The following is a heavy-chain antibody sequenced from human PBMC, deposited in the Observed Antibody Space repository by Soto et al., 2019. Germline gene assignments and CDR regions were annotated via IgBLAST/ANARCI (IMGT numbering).Heavy chain of an antibody. CDR3: ASDASLASAIDD. Sequence: QVQLQESGPGLVKPSQTLSVTCSVSGDSVGRGGHYWTWIRQHPGKGLEWIGSTYWTGSTSYNPSLKGRVTISVDRSKNQFTLKVSSVTAAETAVYYCASDASLASAIDDGGQGTLITVSS. D-gene: IGHD1-26*01. V-gene: IGHV4-31*02. CDR2: TYWTGST. CDR1: GDSVGRGGHY. J-gene: IGHJ4*02.